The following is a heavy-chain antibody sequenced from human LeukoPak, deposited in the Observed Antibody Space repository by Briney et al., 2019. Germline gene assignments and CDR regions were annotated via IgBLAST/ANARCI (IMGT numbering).Heavy chain of an antibody. CDR3: ARVDTAMDVDY. V-gene: IGHV3-48*01. D-gene: IGHD5-18*01. Sequence: GGSLRLSCAASGFTFSSYSMNWVRQAPGKGLEWVSYISSSSSTIYYADSVKGRFTISRDNAKNSLYLQMNSLRAEDTAVYYCARVDTAMDVDYWGQGTLVTVSS. CDR2: ISSSSSTI. CDR1: GFTFSSYS. J-gene: IGHJ4*02.